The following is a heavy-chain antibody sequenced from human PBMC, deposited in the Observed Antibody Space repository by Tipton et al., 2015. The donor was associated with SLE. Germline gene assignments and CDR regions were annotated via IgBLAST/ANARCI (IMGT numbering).Heavy chain of an antibody. J-gene: IGHJ4*02. V-gene: IGHV3-23*01. D-gene: IGHD1-7*01. CDR3: AKGNTGTTSLYFDY. Sequence: SLRLSCAASGFTFSSAWMTWVRQAPGQGLEWVSTVSGTGGSTYYADSVKGRFTISRDSSKNTLYLQMNSLRAEDTAIYYCAKGNTGTTSLYFDYWGQGTLVTVSS. CDR2: VSGTGGST. CDR1: GFTFSSAW.